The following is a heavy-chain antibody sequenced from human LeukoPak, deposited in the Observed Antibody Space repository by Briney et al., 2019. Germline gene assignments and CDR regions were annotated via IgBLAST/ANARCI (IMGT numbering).Heavy chain of an antibody. Sequence: GRSLRLSCAASGFSFGRHGVHWVRQAPGKGLEWVAVISFDGGEKFYADSAKGRFTISRDNSKNTLFLQMDSLRPEDTAVYYCARGGEYGSGTHYLFDYWGQGTLVTVSS. CDR1: GFSFGRHG. CDR2: ISFDGGEK. J-gene: IGHJ4*02. V-gene: IGHV3-30-3*01. CDR3: ARGGEYGSGTHYLFDY. D-gene: IGHD3-10*01.